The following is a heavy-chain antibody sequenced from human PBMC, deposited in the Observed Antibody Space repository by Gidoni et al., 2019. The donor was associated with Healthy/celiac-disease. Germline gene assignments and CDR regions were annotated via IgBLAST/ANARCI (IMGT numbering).Heavy chain of an antibody. Sequence: QVQLVESGGGVVQPGRSLRLSCAASGFTFSSYVMHWVRQAPGTGLEWVAVISYDGSNKYYADSVKGRFTISRDNSKNTLYLQMNSLRAEDTAVYYCAKRDSITMIVSQRGYYGMDVWGQGTTVTVYS. D-gene: IGHD3-22*01. CDR1: GFTFSSYV. CDR3: AKRDSITMIVSQRGYYGMDV. V-gene: IGHV3-30*18. J-gene: IGHJ6*02. CDR2: ISYDGSNK.